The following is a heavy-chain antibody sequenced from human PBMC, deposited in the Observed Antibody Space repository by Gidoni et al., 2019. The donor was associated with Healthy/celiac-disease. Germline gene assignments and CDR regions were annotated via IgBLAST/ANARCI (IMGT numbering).Heavy chain of an antibody. CDR2: IWYDGSNK. V-gene: IGHV3-33*01. D-gene: IGHD6-13*01. CDR1: GCTFSSYG. CDR3: ARGGYSSSWFDY. J-gene: IGHJ4*02. Sequence: QVQLVESGGGVVQPGRSLRLSCAASGCTFSSYGMHWVRQAPGKGLEWVAVIWYDGSNKYYADSVKGRFTISRDNSKNTLYLQMNSLRAEDTAVYYCARGGYSSSWFDYWGQGTLVTVSS.